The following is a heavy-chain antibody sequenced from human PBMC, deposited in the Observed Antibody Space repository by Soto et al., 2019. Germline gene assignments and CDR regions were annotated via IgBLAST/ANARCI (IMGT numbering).Heavy chain of an antibody. V-gene: IGHV3-53*01. CDR2: IESGGTA. CDR3: AKDLGPLKLLNYVFYGLGV. D-gene: IGHD2-21*02. Sequence: GGSLRLSCNASGFTVSSSYMSWVRQAPGMGLEWVAVIESGGTAHYADSVKGRFTISRDNPNNIIYLQLHTLRAEDTAVYYCAKDLGPLKLLNYVFYGLGVWGQGTTVTVSS. CDR1: GFTVSSSY. J-gene: IGHJ6*02.